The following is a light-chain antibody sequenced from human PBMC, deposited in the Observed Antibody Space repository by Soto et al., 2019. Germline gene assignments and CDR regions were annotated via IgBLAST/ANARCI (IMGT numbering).Light chain of an antibody. Sequence: DIVMTQSPDSLAVSLGERATINCKSSQSVLYSSNNKNYLAWYQQKPGQPPKLLIYWASTRESGVPDRFSGSRSGTDFTLTSSSLQAEDVAVYYCQQYYSTPPTFGQGTKAEIK. CDR3: QQYYSTPPT. CDR2: WAS. J-gene: IGKJ1*01. V-gene: IGKV4-1*01. CDR1: QSVLYSSNNKNY.